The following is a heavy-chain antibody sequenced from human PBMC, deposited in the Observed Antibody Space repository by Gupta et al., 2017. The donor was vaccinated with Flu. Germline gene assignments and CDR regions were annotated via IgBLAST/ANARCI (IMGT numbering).Heavy chain of an antibody. V-gene: IGHV1-3*01. J-gene: IGHJ5*02. CDR3: ARLWTGGLDP. CDR2: INADIGDT. CDR1: GYTFTAYP. D-gene: IGHD3-10*01. Sequence: GYTFTAYPIHWVRQAPGQGLEWMGWINADIGDTKYSQRFQGRVIITSDTSASTAYMELSSLTSEDTAVYFCARLWTGGLDPWGQGTLVTVSS.